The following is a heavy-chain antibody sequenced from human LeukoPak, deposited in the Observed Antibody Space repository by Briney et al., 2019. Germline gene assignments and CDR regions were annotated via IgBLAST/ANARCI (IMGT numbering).Heavy chain of an antibody. CDR1: GGSINNYY. CDR3: ARGGDYGDLRYFDY. J-gene: IGHJ4*02. Sequence: PSETLSLTCTVSGGSINNYYWSWIRQPPGKGLEWIGYIYYRGSTNYNPSLKSRVTFSVDTSKNQFSLKLNSVTAADTAVYYCARGGDYGDLRYFDYCGQGTLVTVSS. D-gene: IGHD4-17*01. CDR2: IYYRGST. V-gene: IGHV4-59*01.